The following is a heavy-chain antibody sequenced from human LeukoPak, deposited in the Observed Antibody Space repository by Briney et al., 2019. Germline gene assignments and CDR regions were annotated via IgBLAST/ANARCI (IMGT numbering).Heavy chain of an antibody. Sequence: GGSLRLSCAASGFTFSSFGMHWVRQAPGKGLEWVAIIYYDGSNKYYADSVKGRFTISRDDSKNTLYLQMSNLRPEDTAVYYCARDEVSGYSYYGDRNYWGQGTLVTVSS. D-gene: IGHD5-12*01. J-gene: IGHJ4*02. CDR1: GFTFSSFG. CDR2: IYYDGSNK. CDR3: ARDEVSGYSYYGDRNY. V-gene: IGHV3-33*01.